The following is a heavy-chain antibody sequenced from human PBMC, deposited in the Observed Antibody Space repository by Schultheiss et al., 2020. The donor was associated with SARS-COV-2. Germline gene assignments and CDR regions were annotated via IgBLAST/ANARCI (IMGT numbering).Heavy chain of an antibody. CDR2: INHSGST. Sequence: SQTLSLTCAVYGGSFSGYYWSWIRQPPGKGLEWIGEINHSGSTNYNPSLKSRVTISVDTSKKQFSLKLSSVTAADTAVYYCARGRGDKRADDIWGQGTMVTVSS. D-gene: IGHD3-16*01. V-gene: IGHV4-34*01. J-gene: IGHJ3*02. CDR1: GGSFSGYY. CDR3: ARGRGDKRADDI.